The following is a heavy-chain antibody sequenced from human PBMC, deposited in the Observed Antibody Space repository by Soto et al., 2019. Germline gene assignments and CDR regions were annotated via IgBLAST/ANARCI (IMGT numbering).Heavy chain of an antibody. Sequence: GGSLRLSCAAPGFTFSSYSMNWVRQAPGKGLEWVSYISNSSSTIYYADSVKGRFTISRDSAKNSLNLQMNSLRDEDTAVFYFARDSPGRYCSSTSCPRMDVWGQGTTVTVSS. J-gene: IGHJ6*02. V-gene: IGHV3-48*02. CDR3: ARDSPGRYCSSTSCPRMDV. CDR1: GFTFSSYS. CDR2: ISNSSSTI. D-gene: IGHD2-2*01.